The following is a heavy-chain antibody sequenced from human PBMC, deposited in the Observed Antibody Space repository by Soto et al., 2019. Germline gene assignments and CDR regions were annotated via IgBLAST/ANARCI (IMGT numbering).Heavy chain of an antibody. CDR1: GGSIDSYY. J-gene: IGHJ4*02. V-gene: IGHV4-59*01. D-gene: IGHD3-16*01. CDR2: IYYSGST. Sequence: SETLSLTCTVSGGSIDSYYWSWIRQPPGKGLEWIGYIYYSGSTNYNPSLKSRVTISVDTSKNQFSLKLSSVTAADTAVYYCAREKDGYNRGGDFDYWGQGTLVTVSS. CDR3: AREKDGYNRGGDFDY.